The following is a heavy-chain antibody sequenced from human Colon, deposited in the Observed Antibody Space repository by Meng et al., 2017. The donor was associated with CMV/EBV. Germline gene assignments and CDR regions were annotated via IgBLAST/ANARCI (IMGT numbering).Heavy chain of an antibody. CDR3: ARMAIVIEPTGRYSWFDP. Sequence: GGSLRLSCAASGFIIHDHAMHWVRQAPGKGLEWVAGIFWHSGTTGYGDSVRGRFTISRDNAKNSLYLQMNSLRAEDTGVYHCARMAIVIEPTGRYSWFDPWGEGTPVTVSS. CDR2: IFWHSGTT. J-gene: IGHJ5*01. CDR1: GFIIHDHA. V-gene: IGHV3-9*01. D-gene: IGHD2/OR15-2a*01.